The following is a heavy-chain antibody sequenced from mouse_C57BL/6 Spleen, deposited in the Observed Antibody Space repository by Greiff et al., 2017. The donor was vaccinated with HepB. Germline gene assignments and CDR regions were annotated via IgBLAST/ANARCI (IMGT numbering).Heavy chain of an antibody. CDR1: GFPFSSYA. J-gene: IGHJ2*01. Sequence: EVKLVESGGGLVKPGGSLQLSCAASGFPFSSYAMSWVRQTPEKRLEWVATISDGGSYTYYPDNVKGRFTISRDNAENNLYLQMSHLKSEDTAMYYCARSMVTLDYWGQGTTLTVSS. CDR2: ISDGGSYT. D-gene: IGHD2-2*01. CDR3: ARSMVTLDY. V-gene: IGHV5-4*03.